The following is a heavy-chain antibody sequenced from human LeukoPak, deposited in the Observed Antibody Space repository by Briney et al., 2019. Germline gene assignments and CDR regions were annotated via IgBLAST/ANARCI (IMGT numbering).Heavy chain of an antibody. J-gene: IGHJ4*02. D-gene: IGHD6-19*01. CDR3: TGDQSRNGWLDY. V-gene: IGHV3-74*01. CDR2: INADGSST. CDR1: GFTFSSYA. Sequence: GGSLGLSCEASGFTFSSYAMSWVRQAPGKGLVWVSRINADGSSTSYADSVKGRFTISRDNAKNSVYLQMSSLKAEDTAVYYCTGDQSRNGWLDYWGQGTLVTVSS.